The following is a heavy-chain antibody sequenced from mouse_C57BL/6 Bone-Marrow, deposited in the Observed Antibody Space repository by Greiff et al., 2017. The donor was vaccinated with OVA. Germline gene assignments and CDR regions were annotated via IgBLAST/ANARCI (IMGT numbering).Heavy chain of an antibody. J-gene: IGHJ4*01. D-gene: IGHD1-1*01. CDR3: ARVYYGSSFLYAMDY. CDR2: IYPRSGNT. CDR1: GYTFTSYG. V-gene: IGHV1-81*01. Sequence: QVQLKQSGAELARPGASVKLSCKASGYTFTSYGISWVKQRTGQGLEWIGEIYPRSGNTYYNEKFKGKATLTADKSSSTAYMELRSLTSEDSAVYFCARVYYGSSFLYAMDYWGQGTSVTVSS.